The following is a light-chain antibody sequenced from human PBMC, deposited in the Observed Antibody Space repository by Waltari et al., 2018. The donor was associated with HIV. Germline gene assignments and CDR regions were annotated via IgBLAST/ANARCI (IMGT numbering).Light chain of an antibody. Sequence: QSALTQPASVSGSPGQSITIPCTGPSSDIGGYNYLSWYQQHPGKAPKLMIYEVSTRPSGVSNRFSGSKSGNTASLTISGLQAEDEADYYCSSYTSSSTVIFGGGTKLAVL. CDR3: SSYTSSSTVI. CDR2: EVS. V-gene: IGLV2-14*01. CDR1: SSDIGGYNY. J-gene: IGLJ2*01.